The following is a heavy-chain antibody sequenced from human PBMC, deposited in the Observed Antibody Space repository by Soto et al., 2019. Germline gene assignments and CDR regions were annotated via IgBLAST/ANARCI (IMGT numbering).Heavy chain of an antibody. CDR2: ISDIGSS. J-gene: IGHJ4*02. CDR3: ALARYFVGRPLDY. D-gene: IGHD3-9*01. CDR1: GGSISSGDYY. V-gene: IGHV4-30-4*01. Sequence: SETLSLTCTVSGGSISSGDYYWNWIRQPPGMGPQWIGYISDIGSSSYNPSLNSRVTISEDTSKKQFSLKLTSVTAADTGVYYCALARYFVGRPLDYSGQRTLVTRCS.